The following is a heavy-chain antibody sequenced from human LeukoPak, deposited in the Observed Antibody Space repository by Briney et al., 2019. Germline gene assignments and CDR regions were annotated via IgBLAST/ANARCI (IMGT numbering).Heavy chain of an antibody. D-gene: IGHD6-13*01. CDR1: GGTFSGFA. J-gene: IGHJ1*01. CDR2: IIPIIDKT. Sequence: SVKVSCKASGGTFSGFAINWVRQAPGQGLEWMGRIIPIIDKTNYAQKFQGRVTITADKSTSTAYLELSSLRSDDTAVYYCARVATDGEYLRLWGQGTLVTVST. CDR3: ARVATDGEYLRL. V-gene: IGHV1-69*04.